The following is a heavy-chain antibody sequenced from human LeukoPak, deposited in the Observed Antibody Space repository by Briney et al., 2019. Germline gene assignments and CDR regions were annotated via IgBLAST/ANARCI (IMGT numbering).Heavy chain of an antibody. J-gene: IGHJ4*02. Sequence: SVKVSCKVSGGTFSSYAISWVRQAPGQGLEWMGGIIPIFGTANYAQKFQGRVTITADESTSTAYMELSSLRSEDTAVYYCARGFGGNSGDSGDYWGQGTLVTVSS. CDR2: IIPIFGTA. D-gene: IGHD4-23*01. CDR1: GGTFSSYA. CDR3: ARGFGGNSGDSGDY. V-gene: IGHV1-69*13.